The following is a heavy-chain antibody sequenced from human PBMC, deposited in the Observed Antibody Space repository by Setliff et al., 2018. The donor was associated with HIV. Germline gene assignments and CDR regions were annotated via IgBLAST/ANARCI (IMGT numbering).Heavy chain of an antibody. CDR1: GYSFTSYG. Sequence: GASVKVSCKAFGYSFTSYGISWVRQAPGQGLEWMGWISTYNGNTNYAQKVQGRVTMTTDTSTNTAYMELRSLRSDDTAVYYCARAYPWGYVDYYYMDVWGKGTAVTVSS. CDR2: ISTYNGNT. J-gene: IGHJ6*03. CDR3: ARAYPWGYVDYYYMDV. V-gene: IGHV1-18*01. D-gene: IGHD3-16*01.